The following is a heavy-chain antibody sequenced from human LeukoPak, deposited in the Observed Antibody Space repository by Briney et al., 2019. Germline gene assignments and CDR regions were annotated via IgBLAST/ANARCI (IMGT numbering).Heavy chain of an antibody. D-gene: IGHD6-13*01. CDR2: ISGSGGST. CDR1: GFTFSSYA. Sequence: GGSLRLSCAASGFTFSSYAINWVRQAPGKELEWVSGISGSGGSTYYADSVKGRFTISRDNSKNTLYLQMNSLRAEDTAVYYCAKARAAGGTCLEYWGQGTLVTVSS. V-gene: IGHV3-23*01. CDR3: AKARAAGGTCLEY. J-gene: IGHJ4*02.